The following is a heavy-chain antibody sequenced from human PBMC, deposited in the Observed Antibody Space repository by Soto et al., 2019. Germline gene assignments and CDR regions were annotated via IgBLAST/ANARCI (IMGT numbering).Heavy chain of an antibody. D-gene: IGHD3-10*01. Sequence: EVQLVESGGGLIQPGGSLKLSCAASGFTVGNNYMSWVRQAPGKGLEWVSLIYSTGTTKYADSVKGRFTVSRDNAKNTLYLQMNILRAEDTAVYYCAKDGRGSGSHYNSFGYWGQGTLVTVS. CDR3: AKDGRGSGSHYNSFGY. J-gene: IGHJ4*02. CDR1: GFTVGNNY. CDR2: IYSTGTT. V-gene: IGHV3-53*01.